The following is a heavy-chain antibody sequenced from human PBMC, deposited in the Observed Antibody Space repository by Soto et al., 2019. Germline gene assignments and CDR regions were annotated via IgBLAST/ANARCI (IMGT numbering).Heavy chain of an antibody. CDR1: GGSISSYY. CDR3: ARQGFGPLHGLVAV. D-gene: IGHD3-10*01. J-gene: IGHJ6*02. V-gene: IGHV4-59*08. CDR2: VHHSWGS. Sequence: QVQLQESGPGLVKPSETLSLSCTVSGGSISSYYWSWFRQSPGKRMEWIGYVHHSWGSSYNPSLQSRVAISLDSSKSQSSLKVTSVTATATAVYYCARQGFGPLHGLVAVWGQGPTVTVSS.